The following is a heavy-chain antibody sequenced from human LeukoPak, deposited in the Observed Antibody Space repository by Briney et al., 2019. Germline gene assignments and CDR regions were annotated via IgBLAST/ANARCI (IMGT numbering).Heavy chain of an antibody. CDR3: AKTTRYQLLPRGPEYYFDY. CDR1: GGSISSYY. D-gene: IGHD2-2*01. CDR2: IYYSGST. J-gene: IGHJ4*02. Sequence: SETLTLTCTVSGGSISSYYWSWIRQPPGKGLEWIGYIYYSGSTNYNPSLKSRVTISVDTSKNQFSLKLSSVTAADTAVYYCAKTTRYQLLPRGPEYYFDYWGQGTLVTVSS. V-gene: IGHV4-59*01.